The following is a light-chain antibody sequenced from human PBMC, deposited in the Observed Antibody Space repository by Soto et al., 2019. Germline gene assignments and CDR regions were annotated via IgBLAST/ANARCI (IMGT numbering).Light chain of an antibody. CDR2: VNSDGSH. J-gene: IGLJ3*02. CDR3: QTGGTGIRV. CDR1: SEHSSFA. Sequence: QPVLTQSPAASGSPGASVTLTCTLSSEHSSFAIAWHQQQPEKGPRYLMKVNSDGSHIKGDGIPDRFSGSSSGAERYLTISSLQSEDEADYYCQTGGTGIRVFGGGTKLTVL. V-gene: IGLV4-69*01.